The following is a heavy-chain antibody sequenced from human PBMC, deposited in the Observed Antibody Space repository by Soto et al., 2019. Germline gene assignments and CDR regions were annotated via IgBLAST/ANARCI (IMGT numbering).Heavy chain of an antibody. CDR1: GFTFSSYA. V-gene: IGHV3-23*01. CDR3: AENRDSGIHDAFDI. D-gene: IGHD1-26*01. Sequence: GGSLRLSCAASGFTFSSYAMSWVRQAPGKGLEWVSAISGSCGSTYYADSVTGRFTISRDNSKNTLYLQMNSLRAEYSAAYYCAENRDSGIHDAFDIWGQGTMVTVSS. J-gene: IGHJ3*02. CDR2: ISGSCGST.